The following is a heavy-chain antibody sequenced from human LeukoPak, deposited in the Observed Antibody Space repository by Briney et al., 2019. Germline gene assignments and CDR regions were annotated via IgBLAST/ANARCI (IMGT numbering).Heavy chain of an antibody. CDR2: INPNSGGT. V-gene: IGHV1-2*06. D-gene: IGHD5-24*01. J-gene: IGHJ4*02. CDR3: ARAASRDGYNDY. Sequence: ASVKVSCKASGYTFTGYYIHWVRQAPGQGLEWMGRINPNSGGTNYAQKFQGRVTMTRDTSISTAYMELRRLRSDDTAVYYCARAASRDGYNDYWGQGTLVTVSS. CDR1: GYTFTGYY.